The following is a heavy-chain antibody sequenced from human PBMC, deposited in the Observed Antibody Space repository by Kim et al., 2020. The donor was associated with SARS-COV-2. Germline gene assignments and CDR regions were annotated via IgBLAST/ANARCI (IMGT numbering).Heavy chain of an antibody. D-gene: IGHD6-19*01. Sequence: RFTISRDNAKNSLYLQMNSLRAEDTAVYYCARDLSSIAVDPMWYNGMDVWGQGTTVTVSS. J-gene: IGHJ6*02. V-gene: IGHV3-11*06. CDR3: ARDLSSIAVDPMWYNGMDV.